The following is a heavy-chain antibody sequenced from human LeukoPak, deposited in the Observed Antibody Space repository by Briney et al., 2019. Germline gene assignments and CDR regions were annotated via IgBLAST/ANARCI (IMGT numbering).Heavy chain of an antibody. CDR1: GYTFTSYD. CDR2: MNPNSGNT. CDR3: ARGPFDYYDSSGPSFDY. J-gene: IGHJ4*02. D-gene: IGHD3-22*01. Sequence: ASVKVSCKASGYTFTSYDINWVRQATGQGLEWMGWMNPNSGNTGYAQKFQGRVTMTRNTSISTAYMELSSLRSEDTAVYYCARGPFDYYDSSGPSFDYWGQGTLVTASS. V-gene: IGHV1-8*01.